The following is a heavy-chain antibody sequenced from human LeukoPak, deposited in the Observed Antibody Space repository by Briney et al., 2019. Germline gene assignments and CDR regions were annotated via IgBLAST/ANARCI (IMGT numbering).Heavy chain of an antibody. CDR2: ISGSGGST. J-gene: IGHJ4*02. CDR1: GFTFSSYA. CDR3: SKLSPVTTILDY. D-gene: IGHD4-11*01. V-gene: IGHV3-23*01. Sequence: GGSLRLSCAASGFTFSSYAMSWVRQPPGKGLEWVSAISGSGGSTYYADSVKGRFTISRDNSKNTLYLQMNSLRAEDTAVYYFSKLSPVTTILDYCGQGTLVTASS.